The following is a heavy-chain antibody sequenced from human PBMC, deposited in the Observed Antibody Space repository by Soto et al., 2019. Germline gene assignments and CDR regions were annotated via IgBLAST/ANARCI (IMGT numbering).Heavy chain of an antibody. V-gene: IGHV3-15*01. J-gene: IGHJ4*02. Sequence: EVQLVESGGGLGKPGGSLRLSCAASGFTFSNAWMSWVRQAPGKGLEWVGRIKSKTDGGTTDYAAPVKGRFTISRDDSKNTLYLQMNSLKTEETVVYHCTTGRIRYYDFWNGYYDNWGQGTLVTVSS. D-gene: IGHD3-3*01. CDR3: TTGRIRYYDFWNGYYDN. CDR1: GFTFSNAW. CDR2: IKSKTDGGTT.